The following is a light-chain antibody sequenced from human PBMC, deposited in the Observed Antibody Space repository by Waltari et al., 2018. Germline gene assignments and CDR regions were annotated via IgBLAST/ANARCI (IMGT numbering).Light chain of an antibody. CDR3: QHYMSLPVT. CDR2: AAS. CDR1: QSVSRA. J-gene: IGKJ1*01. Sequence: IVLTHSPDTLSLSLWERATLSCRASQSVSRALAWYQQKPGKAPRLLIYAASTRATGIPDRFSGSGSGTDFSLTISSLEPDDFAIYYCQHYMSLPVTFGQGTTVEI. V-gene: IGKV3-11*01.